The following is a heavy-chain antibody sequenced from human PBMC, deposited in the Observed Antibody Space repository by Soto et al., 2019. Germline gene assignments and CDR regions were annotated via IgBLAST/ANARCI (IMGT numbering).Heavy chain of an antibody. J-gene: IGHJ4*02. Sequence: SETLSLTCTVSGVSISSVSISSNYWGWIRQPPGKGLECIGSMSYSGKTNYNPSLKSRVTISIDTSKNQFSLKLSSVTAADTAVYYCARIPYSSASFDYWGRGTLVTVSS. CDR2: MSYSGKT. D-gene: IGHD6-19*01. CDR3: ARIPYSSASFDY. CDR1: GVSISSVSISSNY. V-gene: IGHV4-61*01.